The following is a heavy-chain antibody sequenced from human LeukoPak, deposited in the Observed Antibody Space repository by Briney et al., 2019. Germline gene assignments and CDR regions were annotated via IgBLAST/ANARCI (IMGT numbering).Heavy chain of an antibody. CDR1: GYTFSRHY. V-gene: IGHV1-46*01. J-gene: IGHJ4*02. CDR2: INPSGSGT. Sequence: GASVEVSCKASGYTFSRHYMHWVRQAPGQGLEWLGQINPSGSGTGYAQKFQGRVTLTRDTSTSTLYLALSSLRSEDTAVYYCTRESADLKFFDFWGQGTLVTVSS. CDR3: TRESADLKFFDF.